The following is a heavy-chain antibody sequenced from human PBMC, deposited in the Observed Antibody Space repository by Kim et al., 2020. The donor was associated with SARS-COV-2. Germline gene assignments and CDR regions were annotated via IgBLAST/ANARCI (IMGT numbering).Heavy chain of an antibody. V-gene: IGHV3-23*01. J-gene: IGHJ4*02. CDR2: ISYSGSRR. CDR3: ARKGGVFAGSESDY. D-gene: IGHD6-19*01. Sequence: GGSLRLSCAASGFTFSSYGLNWVRQAPGKGLEWVSLISYSGSRRYYADSVKGRFTISKDNAKKTLYLHMNSLRPDDTAVYYCARKGGVFAGSESDYLAQ. CDR1: GFTFSSYG.